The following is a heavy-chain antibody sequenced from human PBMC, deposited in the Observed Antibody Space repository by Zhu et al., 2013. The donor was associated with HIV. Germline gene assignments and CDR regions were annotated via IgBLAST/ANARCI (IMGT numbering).Heavy chain of an antibody. V-gene: IGHV4-39*07. Sequence: QVQLRESGPGLVKPSETLSLTCTVSGGSISSSSYYWGWIRQPPGKGLEWIGSIYYSGSTYYNPSLKSRVTISVDTSKNQFSLKLSSVTAADTAVYYCAREHGRYFDWLPNRAFDIWGQGTMVTVSS. D-gene: IGHD3-9*01. J-gene: IGHJ3*02. CDR3: AREHGRYFDWLPNRAFDI. CDR2: IYYSGST. CDR1: GGSISSSSYY.